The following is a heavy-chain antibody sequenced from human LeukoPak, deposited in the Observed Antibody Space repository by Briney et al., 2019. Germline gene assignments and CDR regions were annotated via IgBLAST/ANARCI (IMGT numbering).Heavy chain of an antibody. Sequence: GESLQISCKGSGYSFTSYWIGWVRQVPGKGLEWMGIIYPGDSDTRYSPSFQGQVTISADKSISTAYLQWSSLKASDTAMYYCARPKRGSRQWLVWYFDYWGQGTLVTVSS. CDR3: ARPKRGSRQWLVWYFDY. D-gene: IGHD6-19*01. CDR1: GYSFTSYW. CDR2: IYPGDSDT. J-gene: IGHJ4*02. V-gene: IGHV5-51*01.